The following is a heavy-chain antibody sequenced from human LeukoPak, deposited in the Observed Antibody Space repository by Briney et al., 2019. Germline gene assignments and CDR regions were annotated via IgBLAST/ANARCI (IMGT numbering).Heavy chain of an antibody. V-gene: IGHV3-23*01. CDR1: GFTFSSYA. J-gene: IGHJ4*02. Sequence: GGSLRLSCAASGFTFSSYAMSWVRQAPGKGLEWVSAISGSGGSTKYADSVKGRIAITRDNSENTLFLQMYSLRAEDTAVYYCAKNPASLKTFDYWGQGTLVTVSS. CDR3: AKNPASLKTFDY. CDR2: ISGSGGST.